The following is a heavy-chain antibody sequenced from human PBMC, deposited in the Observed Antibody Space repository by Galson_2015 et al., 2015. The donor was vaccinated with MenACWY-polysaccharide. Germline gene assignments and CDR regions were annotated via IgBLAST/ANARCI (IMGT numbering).Heavy chain of an antibody. CDR1: GFTFSNFW. CDR3: ARERWVRGVFFDQ. J-gene: IGHJ4*02. CDR2: IKQDGSEK. Sequence: SLRLSCAASGFTFSNFWMSWVRQAPGKALEWVASIKQDGSEKYLVDSVKGRFTISRDNAENSLFLQMNSQRAEDTAVYYCARERWVRGVFFDQWGQGTLVTVSS. D-gene: IGHD3-10*01. V-gene: IGHV3-7*01.